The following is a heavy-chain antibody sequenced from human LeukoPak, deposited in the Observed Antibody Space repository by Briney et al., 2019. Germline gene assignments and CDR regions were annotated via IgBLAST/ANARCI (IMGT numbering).Heavy chain of an antibody. CDR1: GGTFSSYA. V-gene: IGHV1-69*13. J-gene: IGHJ3*02. D-gene: IGHD1-26*01. CDR2: IIPIFGTA. Sequence: EASVKVSCKASGGTFSSYAISWVRQAPGQGLEWIGGIIPIFGTANYAQKFQGRVTITADESTSTAYMELSSLRSEDTAVYYCARGVGATSTNAFDIWGQGTMVTVSS. CDR3: ARGVGATSTNAFDI.